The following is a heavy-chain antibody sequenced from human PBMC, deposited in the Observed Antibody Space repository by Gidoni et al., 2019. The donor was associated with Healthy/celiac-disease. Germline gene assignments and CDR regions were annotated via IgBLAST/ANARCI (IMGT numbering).Heavy chain of an antibody. Sequence: EVQLVESGGGLVQPGGPLRLSCAASGFTVSSNYMSWVRQAPGKGLEWVSVIYSGGSTYYADSVKGRFTISRDNSKNTLYLQMNSLRAEDTAVYYCARDGELLWFGELSPVWGKGTTVTVSS. V-gene: IGHV3-66*01. D-gene: IGHD3-10*01. CDR1: GFTVSSNY. CDR2: IYSGGST. CDR3: ARDGELLWFGELSPV. J-gene: IGHJ6*04.